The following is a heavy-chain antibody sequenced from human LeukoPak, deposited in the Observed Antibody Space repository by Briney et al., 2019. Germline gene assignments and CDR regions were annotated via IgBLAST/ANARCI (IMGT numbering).Heavy chain of an antibody. CDR2: ISDSGSPI. CDR3: AGAFDI. V-gene: IGHV3-48*01. J-gene: IGHJ3*02. CDR1: GFTFSTYN. Sequence: GGSLRLSCAASGFTFSTYNMNWVRQAPGKGLEWVSYISDSGSPIYYADSAKGRFTISRDNAKNSLYLQMNSLRAEDTAVYYCAGAFDIWGQGTMVTVSS.